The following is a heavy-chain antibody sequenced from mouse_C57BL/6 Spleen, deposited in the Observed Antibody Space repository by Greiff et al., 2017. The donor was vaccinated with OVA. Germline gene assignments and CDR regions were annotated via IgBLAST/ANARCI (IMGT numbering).Heavy chain of an antibody. CDR3: ARTGHYYGSSLYAMDY. CDR1: GYTFTSYW. CDR2: IDPSDSYT. Sequence: QVQLKQPGAELVMPGASVKLSCKASGYTFTSYWMHWVKQRPGQGLEWIGEIDPSDSYTNYNQKFKGKSTLTVDKSSSTAYMQLSSLTSEDSAVYYCARTGHYYGSSLYAMDYWGQGTSVTVSS. J-gene: IGHJ4*01. D-gene: IGHD1-1*01. V-gene: IGHV1-69*01.